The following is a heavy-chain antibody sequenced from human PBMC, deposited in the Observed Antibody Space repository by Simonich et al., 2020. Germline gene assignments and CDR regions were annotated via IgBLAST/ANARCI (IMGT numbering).Heavy chain of an antibody. V-gene: IGHV1-18*01. CDR1: GYTFTRYG. CDR3: ARASRGTWWYYYFDY. D-gene: IGHD2-15*01. Sequence: QVQLVQSGAEVKKPGASVKVSCKASGYTFTRYGISWVRQDPGQGLEWMGWISTYNGNKNYAQKLQGRVTMTTDTSTSTAYMELRSLRADDTAVYYCARASRGTWWYYYFDYWGQGTLVTVSS. J-gene: IGHJ4*02. CDR2: ISTYNGNK.